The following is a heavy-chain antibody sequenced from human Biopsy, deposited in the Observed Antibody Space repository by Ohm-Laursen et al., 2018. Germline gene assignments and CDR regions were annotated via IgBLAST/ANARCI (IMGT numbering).Heavy chain of an antibody. CDR1: GGTFNGYG. CDR3: AAGTRYSSGWYNAVDF. J-gene: IGHJ3*01. V-gene: IGHV1-69*13. D-gene: IGHD6-19*01. CDR2: IIPFFGTS. Sequence: ASVKVSCNASGGTFNGYGINWVRQAPGQGLEWMGGIIPFFGTSDYAQTFQGRVTITADESTSTSYMELTRLRSEDSAVYYCAAGTRYSSGWYNAVDFWGQGTMVTVSS.